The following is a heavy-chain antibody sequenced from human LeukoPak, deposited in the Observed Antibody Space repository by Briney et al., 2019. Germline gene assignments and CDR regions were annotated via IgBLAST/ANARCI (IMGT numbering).Heavy chain of an antibody. Sequence: ASVTVSCKASGYTFTSYGISWVRQAPGQGREWMGWISAYNGNTNYAQKLQGRVTMITDTSTSTAYMELRSLRSDDTAVYYCARDGYGSGAGPQNYYYYGMDVWGQGTTVTVSS. CDR3: ARDGYGSGAGPQNYYYYGMDV. V-gene: IGHV1-18*01. CDR1: GYTFTSYG. D-gene: IGHD3-10*01. J-gene: IGHJ6*02. CDR2: ISAYNGNT.